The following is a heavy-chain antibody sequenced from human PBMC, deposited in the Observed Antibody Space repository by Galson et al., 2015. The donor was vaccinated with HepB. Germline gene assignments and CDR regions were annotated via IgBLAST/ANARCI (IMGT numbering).Heavy chain of an antibody. CDR1: GFTVSSNY. D-gene: IGHD6-19*01. V-gene: IGHV3-53*04. Sequence: SLRLSCAASGFTVSSNYMSWVRQAPGKGLEWVSVIYSGGSTYYADSVKGRFTISRHNSKNTLYLQMNSLRAEDTAVYYCAREGYSSGWYPNLEYYFDYWGQGTLVTVSS. J-gene: IGHJ4*02. CDR3: AREGYSSGWYPNLEYYFDY. CDR2: IYSGGST.